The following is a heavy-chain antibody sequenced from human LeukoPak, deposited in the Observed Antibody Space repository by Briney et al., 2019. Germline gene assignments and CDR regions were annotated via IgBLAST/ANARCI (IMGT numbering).Heavy chain of an antibody. V-gene: IGHV1-69*06. D-gene: IGHD6-6*01. CDR2: IIPIFGTA. CDR3: ARTQLAYYYYYYYMDV. J-gene: IGHJ6*03. CDR1: GGTFSSYA. Sequence: ASVKVSCKASGGTFSSYAISWVRQAPGQGLEWMGGIIPIFGTANYAQKFRGRVTITADKSTSTAYMELSSLRSEDTAVYYCARTQLAYYYYYYYMDVWGKGTTVTVSS.